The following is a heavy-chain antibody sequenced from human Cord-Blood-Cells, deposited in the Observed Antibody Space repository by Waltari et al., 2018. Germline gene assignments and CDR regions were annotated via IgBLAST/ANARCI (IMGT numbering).Heavy chain of an antibody. J-gene: IGHJ5*02. CDR3: ARPYCSGGSCYNWFDP. V-gene: IGHV5-51*01. Sequence: EVQLVQSGAEVKKPGESLKISCKGSGYSFTSYWICWVRQMPGKGLEWMGISYPGDSDTRYSPSFQGQVTISADKSISTAYLQWSSLKASDTAMYYCARPYCSGGSCYNWFDPWGQGTLVTVSS. CDR1: GYSFTSYW. CDR2: SYPGDSDT. D-gene: IGHD2-15*01.